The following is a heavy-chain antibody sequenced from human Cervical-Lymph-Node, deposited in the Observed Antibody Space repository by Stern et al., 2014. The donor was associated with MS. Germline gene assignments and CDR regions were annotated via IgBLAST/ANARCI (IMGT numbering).Heavy chain of an antibody. Sequence: QVQLQESGPGLVKPSQTLSLTCTVSGGSISSGSYYWSWIRQPAGKGLEWIGRIYTSGSTNYNPSLKSRGTISVDTSKNQFSLKLSSVTAADTAVYYCARGFEPWGQGTLVTVSS. CDR3: ARGFEP. J-gene: IGHJ5*02. V-gene: IGHV4-61*02. CDR1: GGSISSGSYY. CDR2: IYTSGST.